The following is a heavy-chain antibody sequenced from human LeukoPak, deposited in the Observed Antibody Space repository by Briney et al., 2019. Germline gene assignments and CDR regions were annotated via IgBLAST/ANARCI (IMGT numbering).Heavy chain of an antibody. Sequence: GGSLRLSCAASGFTFSRYAMGWVRQAPGKGLEWVSAISGSGGSTYYADSVKGRFTISRDNSKNTLYLQMNSLRAEDTAVYYCAKGALSMIVVVTWSDYWGQGTLVTVSS. CDR2: ISGSGGST. J-gene: IGHJ4*02. CDR3: AKGALSMIVVVTWSDY. CDR1: GFTFSRYA. D-gene: IGHD3-22*01. V-gene: IGHV3-23*01.